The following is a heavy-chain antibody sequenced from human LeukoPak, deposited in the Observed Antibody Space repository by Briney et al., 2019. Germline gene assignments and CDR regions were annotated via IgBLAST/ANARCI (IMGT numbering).Heavy chain of an antibody. V-gene: IGHV1-69*05. D-gene: IGHD3-10*01. J-gene: IGHJ4*02. CDR3: ARDRAYGSGPG. Sequence: SVTVSCKASGGTFSSYAISWVRQAPGQGLEWMGRIIPIFGTANYAQKFQGRVTITTEESTSTAYMELSSLRSEDTAVYYCARDRAYGSGPGWGQGTLVTVSS. CDR2: IIPIFGTA. CDR1: GGTFSSYA.